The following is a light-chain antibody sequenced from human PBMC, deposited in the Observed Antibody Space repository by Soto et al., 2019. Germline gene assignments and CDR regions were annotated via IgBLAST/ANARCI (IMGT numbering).Light chain of an antibody. CDR1: QSIGSW. V-gene: IGKV1-5*03. J-gene: IGKJ1*01. CDR3: QQYNTYPWT. CDR2: TAS. Sequence: DIQMTQSPSTLSGSVGDRVIITCRASQSIGSWLAWYQQQPGKVPKLLIYTASTLQRGVPSRFSGSGSGAEFTLTISSLQPEDFATYYCQQYNTYPWTFGQGTKVDIK.